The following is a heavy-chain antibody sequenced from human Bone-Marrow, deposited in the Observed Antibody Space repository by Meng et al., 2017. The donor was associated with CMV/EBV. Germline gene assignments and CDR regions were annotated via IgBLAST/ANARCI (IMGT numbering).Heavy chain of an antibody. D-gene: IGHD5-12*01. CDR2: INPNSGGT. CDR3: ARGPYSGYDRGWFDP. Sequence: ASVKVSCKASGYTFTGYYMHWVRQAPGQGLEWMGWINPNSGGTNYAQKFQGRVTMTRDTSISTAYMELSRLRSDDTAVYYCARGPYSGYDRGWFDPWGQGPLVPVSS. J-gene: IGHJ5*02. V-gene: IGHV1-2*02. CDR1: GYTFTGYY.